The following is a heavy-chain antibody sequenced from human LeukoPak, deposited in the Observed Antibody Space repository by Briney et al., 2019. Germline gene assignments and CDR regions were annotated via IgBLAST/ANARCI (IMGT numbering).Heavy chain of an antibody. Sequence: SETLXLXXXVSGGSXXXXXXXXXXQPPGXXXXXIGYXXXXESTNYXXPLXSRXXXXVDXSKNQFSLKLSSLTAADTAVYYCAGSSSGSFLYYDFWGQGTLVTVSS. CDR3: AGSSSGSFLYYDF. V-gene: IGHV4-59*01. J-gene: IGHJ4*02. CDR1: GGSXXXXX. CDR2: XXXXEST. D-gene: IGHD3-22*01.